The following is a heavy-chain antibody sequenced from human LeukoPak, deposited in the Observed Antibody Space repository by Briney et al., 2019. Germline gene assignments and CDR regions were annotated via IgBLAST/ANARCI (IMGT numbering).Heavy chain of an antibody. Sequence: GGSLRLSCAASGFTFSSYTMNWVRQAPGKGLEWVSSISSSSSYIYYADSVKGRFTISRDNAKNSPYLQMNSLRAEDTAVYYCARAAYSSTWYSRYFDLWGRGTLVTVSS. D-gene: IGHD6-13*01. CDR1: GFTFSSYT. CDR2: ISSSSSYI. CDR3: ARAAYSSTWYSRYFDL. V-gene: IGHV3-21*01. J-gene: IGHJ2*01.